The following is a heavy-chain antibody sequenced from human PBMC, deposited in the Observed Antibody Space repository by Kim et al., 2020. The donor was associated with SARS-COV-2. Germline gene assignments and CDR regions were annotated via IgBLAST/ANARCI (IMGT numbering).Heavy chain of an antibody. Sequence: GGSLRLSCAASGFTFSSYGMHWVRQAPGKGLEWVAVISYDGSNKYYADSVKGRFTISRDNSKNTLYLQMNSLRAEDTAVYYCAKDRSERALSPLVPFDYWGQGTLVTVSS. V-gene: IGHV3-30*18. D-gene: IGHD6-13*01. CDR1: GFTFSSYG. CDR3: AKDRSERALSPLVPFDY. CDR2: ISYDGSNK. J-gene: IGHJ4*02.